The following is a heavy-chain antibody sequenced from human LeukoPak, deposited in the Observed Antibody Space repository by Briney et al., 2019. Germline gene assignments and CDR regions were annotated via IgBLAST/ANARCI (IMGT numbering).Heavy chain of an antibody. CDR1: GGSISSGGYS. CDR2: IYQSGIT. CDR3: ARVAFYGAIPDDV. Sequence: PSQTLSLTCAVSGGSISSGGYSWSWIRQPPGKGLEWIGYIYQSGITHYNSSVKSRVTISIDTSKNQFSLKLSSVTAADTAVYYCARVAFYGAIPDDVWGQGTMVTVSS. J-gene: IGHJ3*01. D-gene: IGHD2-21*01. V-gene: IGHV4-30-2*01.